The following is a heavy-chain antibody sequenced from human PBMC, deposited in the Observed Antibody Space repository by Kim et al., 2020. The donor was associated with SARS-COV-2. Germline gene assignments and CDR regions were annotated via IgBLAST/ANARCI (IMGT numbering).Heavy chain of an antibody. J-gene: IGHJ6*02. V-gene: IGHV1-8*01. Sequence: ASVKVSCKASGYTFTSYDINWVRQATGQGLEWMGWMNPNSGNTGYAQKFQGRVTMTRNTSISTAYMELSSLRSEDTAVYYCARVLGGYSSGWYSPQDYYYGMDVWGQGTTVTVSS. D-gene: IGHD6-19*01. CDR3: ARVLGGYSSGWYSPQDYYYGMDV. CDR1: GYTFTSYD. CDR2: MNPNSGNT.